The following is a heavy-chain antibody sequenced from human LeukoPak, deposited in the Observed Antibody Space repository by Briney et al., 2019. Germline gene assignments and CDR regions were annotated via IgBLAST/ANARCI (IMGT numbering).Heavy chain of an antibody. CDR3: ARFPRDCSSTSCSNYYYYYGMDV. V-gene: IGHV3-30-3*01. Sequence: PGGSLRLSCAASGFTFSSYAMHWVRQAPGKGLEWAAVISYDGSNKYYADSVKGRFTISRDNSKNTLYLQMNSLRAEDTAVYYCARFPRDCSSTSCSNYYYYYGMDVWGQGTTVTVSS. D-gene: IGHD2-2*01. CDR2: ISYDGSNK. CDR1: GFTFSSYA. J-gene: IGHJ6*02.